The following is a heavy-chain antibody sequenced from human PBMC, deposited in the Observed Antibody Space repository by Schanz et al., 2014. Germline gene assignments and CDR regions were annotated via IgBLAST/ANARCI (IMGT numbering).Heavy chain of an antibody. Sequence: EVQLLESGGGLVQPGGSLRLSCAASGFTFSAYAMSWVRQAPGKGLEWVANIKEDGSVKDYVDSVKGRFTISRDNAKNSLYLQMTSLRAEDTAVYYCARLDPYCRSGTCSRAFDFWGQGTLVTVSS. CDR2: IKEDGSVK. D-gene: IGHD2-15*01. J-gene: IGHJ4*02. CDR3: ARLDPYCRSGTCSRAFDF. CDR1: GFTFSAYA. V-gene: IGHV3-7*02.